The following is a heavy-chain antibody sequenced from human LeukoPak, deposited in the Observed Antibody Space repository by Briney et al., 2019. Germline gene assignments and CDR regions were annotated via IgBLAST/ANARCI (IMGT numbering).Heavy chain of an antibody. CDR3: AKRWFGDFGPFDY. J-gene: IGHJ4*02. CDR2: ISGSGGST. D-gene: IGHD3-10*01. CDR1: GFTFSSYG. V-gene: IGHV3-23*01. Sequence: PGGSLRLSCAASGFTFSSYGMSWVRQAPGKGLEWVSAISGSGGSTYYADSVKGRFTISRDNSKNMLYLQMNSLRAEDTAVYYCAKRWFGDFGPFDYWGQGTLVTVSS.